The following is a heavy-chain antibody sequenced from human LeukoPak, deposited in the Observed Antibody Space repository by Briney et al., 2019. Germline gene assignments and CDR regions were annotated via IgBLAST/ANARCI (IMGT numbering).Heavy chain of an antibody. D-gene: IGHD2-2*02. V-gene: IGHV5-51*01. Sequence: GESLKISCKGSGYSFTSYWIGWVRQMPGKGLEWMGIINPGDSDTRYSPSFQGQVTVSADKSISTAYLQWSSLKASDTAMYYCARLSPAAINYYYYGMDVWGQGTTVTVSS. CDR2: INPGDSDT. CDR1: GYSFTSYW. J-gene: IGHJ6*02. CDR3: ARLSPAAINYYYYGMDV.